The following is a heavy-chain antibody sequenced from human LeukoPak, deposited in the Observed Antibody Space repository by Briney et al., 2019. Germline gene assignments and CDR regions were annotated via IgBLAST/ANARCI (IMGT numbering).Heavy chain of an antibody. CDR2: IYTSGST. Sequence: SETLSLTCTVSGGSISSYYWSWIRQPAGKGPEWIGRIYTSGSTNYNPSLKSRVTMSVDTSKNQFSLKLSSVTAADTAVYYCARDLVWFGEGDWFDPWGQGTLVTVSS. CDR1: GGSISSYY. CDR3: ARDLVWFGEGDWFDP. V-gene: IGHV4-4*07. D-gene: IGHD3-10*01. J-gene: IGHJ5*02.